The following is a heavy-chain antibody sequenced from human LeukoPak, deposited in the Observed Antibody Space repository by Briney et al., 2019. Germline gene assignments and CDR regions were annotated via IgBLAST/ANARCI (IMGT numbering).Heavy chain of an antibody. V-gene: IGHV1-2*02. Sequence: ASVKVSCKASGYAFTGYYMHWVRQAPGQGHEWMGWINPNSGGTNYAQKFQGRVTMTRDTSISTAYMELSRLRSDDTAVYYCARGSYSSSSSLDYWGQGTLVTVSS. CDR3: ARGSYSSSSSLDY. CDR1: GYAFTGYY. J-gene: IGHJ4*02. D-gene: IGHD6-6*01. CDR2: INPNSGGT.